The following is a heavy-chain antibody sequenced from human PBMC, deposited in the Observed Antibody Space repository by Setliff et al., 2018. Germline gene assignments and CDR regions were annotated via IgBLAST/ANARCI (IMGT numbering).Heavy chain of an antibody. V-gene: IGHV4-38-2*02. CDR3: ARNWHWGFDP. D-gene: IGHD1-7*01. J-gene: IGHJ5*02. CDR1: GYSISSGYY. CDR2: MYHSGSV. Sequence: SETLSLTCTVSGYSISSGYYWGWIRQPPGKGLEWIGNMYHSGSVYYNPSLKSRVTISVDTSKNQFSLKVTSVTAADTAMYYCARNWHWGFDPWGRGALVTVSS.